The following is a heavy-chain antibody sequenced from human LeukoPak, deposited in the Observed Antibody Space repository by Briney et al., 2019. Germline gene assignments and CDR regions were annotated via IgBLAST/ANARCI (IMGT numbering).Heavy chain of an antibody. Sequence: EALLLTCSASGGSIGSYSWSWIRQPPGKGLEWVGYIYYSGSTNYQPSLKSRVIISLDTSKNQFSLKLSSVTAADTAVYYCARDRDLTGGFDYWGQGTLVTVSS. CDR2: IYYSGST. J-gene: IGHJ4*02. D-gene: IGHD7-27*01. CDR3: ARDRDLTGGFDY. CDR1: GGSIGSYS. V-gene: IGHV4-59*01.